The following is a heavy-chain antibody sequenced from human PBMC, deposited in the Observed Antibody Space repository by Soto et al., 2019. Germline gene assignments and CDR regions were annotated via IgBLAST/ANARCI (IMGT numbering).Heavy chain of an antibody. CDR2: ISSSSSYI. Sequence: PGGSLRLSCAASGFTFSSYSMNWVRQAPGKGLEWVSSISSSSSYIYYADSVKGRFTISRDNAKNSLYLQMNSLRAEDTAVYYCARVYYYDSSGYPMGAFDIWGQGTLVTVSS. V-gene: IGHV3-21*04. CDR3: ARVYYYDSSGYPMGAFDI. D-gene: IGHD3-22*01. CDR1: GFTFSSYS. J-gene: IGHJ3*02.